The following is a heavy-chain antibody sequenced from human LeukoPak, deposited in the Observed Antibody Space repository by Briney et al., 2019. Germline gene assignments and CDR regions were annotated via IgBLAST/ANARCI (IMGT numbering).Heavy chain of an antibody. D-gene: IGHD4-23*01. CDR3: ARDSPYGGYDSFDI. CDR2: TKEDGSEK. Sequence: GGSLRLSCAASVFTLSRYWMSWVRQAPGKGLEWVANTKEDGSEKHYVDSVKGRFTISRDNAKNSLFLEMNTLRAEDTAMYYCARDSPYGGYDSFDIWGQGTRVTVSS. J-gene: IGHJ3*02. V-gene: IGHV3-7*01. CDR1: VFTLSRYW.